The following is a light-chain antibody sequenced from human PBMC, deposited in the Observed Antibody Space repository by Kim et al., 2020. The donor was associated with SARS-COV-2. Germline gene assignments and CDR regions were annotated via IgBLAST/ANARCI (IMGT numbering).Light chain of an antibody. CDR2: WAS. Sequence: DIVMTQSPDSLAVSLGERATINCKSSQSILYSSNNKNYLAWYQQKPGQPPKLLIYWASTRDSGVPDRFSGSGSGTDFTLTISSLQAEDVAVYYCQHYYTTPPTFGQGTKLEI. CDR3: QHYYTTPPT. J-gene: IGKJ2*01. CDR1: QSILYSSNNKNY. V-gene: IGKV4-1*01.